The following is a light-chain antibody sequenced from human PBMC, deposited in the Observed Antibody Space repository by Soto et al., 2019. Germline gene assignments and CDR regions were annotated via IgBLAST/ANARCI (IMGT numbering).Light chain of an antibody. CDR1: QSISGR. Sequence: DIQMTQSPSTLSASVGDRVSFTCRASQSISGRLAWYQQKPGKAPDLLIYKTSNLENGVPSTFRGSGSGTEFTLTISSLQPDDFATYYCQQYDNFPVTFGQGTKLEIK. J-gene: IGKJ2*01. CDR2: KTS. V-gene: IGKV1-5*03. CDR3: QQYDNFPVT.